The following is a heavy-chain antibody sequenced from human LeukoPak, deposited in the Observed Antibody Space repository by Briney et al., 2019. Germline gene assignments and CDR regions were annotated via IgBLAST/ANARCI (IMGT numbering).Heavy chain of an antibody. CDR3: ASREHTTYSSGWSYHLNWFDP. Sequence: SETLSLTCTVSGGSISSSSYYWGWIRQPPGKGLEWIGSIYYSGSTYYNPPLKSRVTISVDTSKNQFSLKLSSVTAADTAVYYCASREHTTYSSGWSYHLNWFDPWGQGTLVTVSS. D-gene: IGHD6-19*01. V-gene: IGHV4-39*01. CDR2: IYYSGST. CDR1: GGSISSSSYY. J-gene: IGHJ5*02.